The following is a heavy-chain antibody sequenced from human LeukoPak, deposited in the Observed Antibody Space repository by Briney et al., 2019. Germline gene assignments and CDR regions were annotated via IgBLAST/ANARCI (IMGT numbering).Heavy chain of an antibody. J-gene: IGHJ6*02. CDR1: GFIVSSNY. CDR2: TGGNGGGT. CDR3: AKDHSGPTWYYYGMDV. D-gene: IGHD2-15*01. Sequence: PGGSLRLSCAASGFIVSSNYMSWVRQTPGKGLEWVSSTGGNGGGTSLADSVKGRFSISSDNSKNTLYLQMNSLRAEDTATYYCAKDHSGPTWYYYGMDVWGQGTTVTVSS. V-gene: IGHV3-23*01.